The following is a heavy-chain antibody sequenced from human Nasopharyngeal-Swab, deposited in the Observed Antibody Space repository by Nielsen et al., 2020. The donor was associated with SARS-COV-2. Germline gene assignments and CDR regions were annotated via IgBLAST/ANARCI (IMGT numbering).Heavy chain of an antibody. J-gene: IGHJ6*03. CDR1: GFTVSSNY. CDR3: ARGFTGTYYYYYMDV. CDR2: IYSGGST. V-gene: IGHV3-53*04. D-gene: IGHD3-9*01. Sequence: GESLKISCAASGFTVSSNYMGWVRQAPGKGLEWVSVIYSGGSTYYADSVKGRFTISRHNSKNTLYLQMNSLRAEDTAVYYCARGFTGTYYYYYMDVWGKGTTVTVSS.